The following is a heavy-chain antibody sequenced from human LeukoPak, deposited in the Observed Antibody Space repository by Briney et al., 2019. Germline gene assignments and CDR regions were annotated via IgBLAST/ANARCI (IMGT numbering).Heavy chain of an antibody. J-gene: IGHJ4*02. CDR2: INSDGSTT. CDR3: ARILDSAWGELGY. Sequence: PGGSLRLSCAASGFTFSNYWLHWVRQGPGKGLMWVARINSDGSTTSHADSVKGRFTISRDNSKNTLYLQMNSLRAEDTAVYYCARILDSAWGELGYWGQGTLVTVSS. CDR1: GFTFSNYW. V-gene: IGHV3-74*01. D-gene: IGHD6-19*01.